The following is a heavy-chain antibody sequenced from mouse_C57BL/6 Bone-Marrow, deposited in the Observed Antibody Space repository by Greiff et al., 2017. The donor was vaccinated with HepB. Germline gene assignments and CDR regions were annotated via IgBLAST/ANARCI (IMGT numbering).Heavy chain of an antibody. J-gene: IGHJ1*03. Sequence: EVKLVESGGGLVKPGGSLKLSCAASGFTFSSYAMSWVRQTPEKRLEWVATISDGGSYTYYPDNVKGRFTISRDNAKNNLYLQMSHLKSEDTAMYYCANYGNYGGYCDVWGTGTTVTVSS. CDR2: ISDGGSYT. CDR3: ANYGNYGGYCDV. D-gene: IGHD2-1*01. CDR1: GFTFSSYA. V-gene: IGHV5-4*03.